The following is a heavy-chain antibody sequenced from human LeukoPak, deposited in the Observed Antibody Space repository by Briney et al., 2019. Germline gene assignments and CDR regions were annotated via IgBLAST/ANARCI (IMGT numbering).Heavy chain of an antibody. CDR2: IYYSGST. CDR3: ARTYYVWGSYRYTYFDY. J-gene: IGHJ4*02. D-gene: IGHD3-16*02. V-gene: IGHV4-39*01. CDR1: GGSISSSSYY. Sequence: SETLSLTCTVSGGSISSSSYYWGWIRQPPGKGLEWIGSIYYSGSTYYNPSLKSRVTISVDTSKNQFSLKLSSVTAADTAVYYCARTYYVWGSYRYTYFDYWGQGTLITVSS.